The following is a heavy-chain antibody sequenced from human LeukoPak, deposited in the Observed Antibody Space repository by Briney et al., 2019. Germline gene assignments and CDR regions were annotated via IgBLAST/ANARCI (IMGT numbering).Heavy chain of an antibody. J-gene: IGHJ4*02. CDR3: ARYPSGRYCSGGICSYFDY. V-gene: IGHV3-30*02. D-gene: IGHD2-15*01. CDR1: GFTLSNCG. CDR2: IRYDGSNQ. Sequence: GGSLRLSCAASGFTLSNCGMHCVRQAPRKGLEWVSFIRYDGSNQYYADSVMGRFTVSRDTSKNTLYLQMNSLRVEDTAVYYCARYPSGRYCSGGICSYFDYWGQGTLVTVSS.